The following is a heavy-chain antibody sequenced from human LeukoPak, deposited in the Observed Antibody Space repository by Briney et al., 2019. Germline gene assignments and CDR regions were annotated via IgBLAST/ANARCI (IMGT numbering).Heavy chain of an antibody. J-gene: IGHJ4*02. CDR2: IYYSGST. D-gene: IGHD2-21*01. V-gene: IGHV4-59*01. Sequence: PSETLSLTCTVSGGSISPYYWSWIRQPPGEGLEWIGHIYYSGSTNYNPSLKGRVTISLDRSEKQLSLKLTSVTAADTAVYYCARVFSGFDSWGQGTLVTVSS. CDR1: GGSISPYY. CDR3: ARVFSGFDS.